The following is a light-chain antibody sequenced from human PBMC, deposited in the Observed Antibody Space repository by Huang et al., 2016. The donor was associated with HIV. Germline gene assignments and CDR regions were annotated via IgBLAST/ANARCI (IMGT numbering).Light chain of an antibody. V-gene: IGKV1-27*01. CDR2: SAS. CDR1: QAINNY. J-gene: IGKJ5*01. Sequence: DIQLTQSPSSLSASVGDRVTITCRVSQAINNYLNWYRQKPGKVPKLLIYSASNLQSGVPSRFSGSGSGTEFTLTISSLQPEDVASYYGQRNYNAPPITFGQGTRLEMK. CDR3: QRNYNAPPIT.